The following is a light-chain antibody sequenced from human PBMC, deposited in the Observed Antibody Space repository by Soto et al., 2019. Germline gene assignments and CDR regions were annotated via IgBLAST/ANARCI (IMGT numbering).Light chain of an antibody. V-gene: IGLV2-14*01. J-gene: IGLJ2*01. CDR3: SSYTSSTTLV. CDR2: EVS. Sequence: QSALTQPASVSGSPGQSITISCTGTSSDVGGYNYVSWYQQHPGKAPKFMIYEVSNRPSGVSNRFSGSKSGNTASLTISGLQAEDEADYYGSSYTSSTTLVFGGGTKLTVL. CDR1: SSDVGGYNY.